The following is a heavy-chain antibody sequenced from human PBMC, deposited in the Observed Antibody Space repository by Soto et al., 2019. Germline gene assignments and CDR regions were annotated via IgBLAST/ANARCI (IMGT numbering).Heavy chain of an antibody. CDR2: IYYSGST. Sequence: SETLSLTCPVSGASISSGGYYWSWLRQHPGKGLEWLAYIYYSGSTYYNPSLKSRVIISVDTSKNQFSLKLSSVTAADTAVYYCARVHDSSYDFDYWGQGALVTVPS. D-gene: IGHD5-18*01. CDR3: ARVHDSSYDFDY. V-gene: IGHV4-31*03. J-gene: IGHJ4*02. CDR1: GASISSGGYY.